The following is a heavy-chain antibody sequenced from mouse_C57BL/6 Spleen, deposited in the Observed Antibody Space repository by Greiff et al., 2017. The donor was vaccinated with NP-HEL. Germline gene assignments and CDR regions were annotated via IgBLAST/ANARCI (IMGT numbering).Heavy chain of an antibody. D-gene: IGHD2-4*01. CDR2: IYPGDGDT. J-gene: IGHJ2*01. CDR1: GYAFSSSW. CDR3: AREGIYYDYAFDY. V-gene: IGHV1-82*01. Sequence: QVQLQQSGPELVKPGASVKISCKASGYAFSSSWMNWVKQRPGKGLEWIGRIYPGDGDTNYNGKFKGKATLTADESSSTAYMQLSSLTSEDSAVYFCAREGIYYDYAFDYWGQGTTLTVSS.